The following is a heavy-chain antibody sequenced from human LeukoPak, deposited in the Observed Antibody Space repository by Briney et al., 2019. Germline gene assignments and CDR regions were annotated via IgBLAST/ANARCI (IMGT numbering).Heavy chain of an antibody. CDR2: IYTSGST. CDR1: GGSITNYY. CDR3: ARAHCSSTSCYAGWFDP. V-gene: IGHV4-4*07. J-gene: IGHJ5*02. Sequence: PSETLSLTCTVSGGSITNYYWSWIRQPAGKGLEWIGRIYTSGSTNYNPSLKSRVTISVDTSKNQFSLKLSSVTAADTAVYYCARAHCSSTSCYAGWFDPWGQGTLVTVSS. D-gene: IGHD2-2*01.